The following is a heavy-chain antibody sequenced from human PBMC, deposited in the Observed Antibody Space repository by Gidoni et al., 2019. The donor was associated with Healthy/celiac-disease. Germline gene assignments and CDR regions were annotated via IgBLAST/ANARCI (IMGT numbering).Heavy chain of an antibody. CDR2: INHSGST. D-gene: IGHD2-2*01. CDR1: GGSFSGYY. Sequence: QVQLQQLGAGLLKPSETLSLTCAVYGGSFSGYYWSWIRQPPGKGLEWIGEINHSGSTNYNPSLKSRVTISVDTSKNQFSLKLSSVTAADTAVYYCARGPVVVPAAYYYYYGMDVWGQGTTVTVSS. CDR3: ARGPVVVPAAYYYYYGMDV. J-gene: IGHJ6*02. V-gene: IGHV4-34*01.